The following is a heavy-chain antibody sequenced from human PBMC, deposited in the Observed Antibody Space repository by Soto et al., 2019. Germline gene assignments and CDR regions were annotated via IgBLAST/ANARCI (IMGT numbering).Heavy chain of an antibody. J-gene: IGHJ6*02. CDR2: ISSSSSYT. Sequence: GGSLRLSCAASGFTFSDYYMSWIRQAPGKGLEWVSYISSSSSYTNYADSVEGRFTISRDNAKNSLYLQMNSLRAEDTAVYYCARGDPPLWFGEGGQGTTVTVSS. V-gene: IGHV3-11*05. CDR1: GFTFSDYY. D-gene: IGHD3-10*01. CDR3: ARGDPPLWFGE.